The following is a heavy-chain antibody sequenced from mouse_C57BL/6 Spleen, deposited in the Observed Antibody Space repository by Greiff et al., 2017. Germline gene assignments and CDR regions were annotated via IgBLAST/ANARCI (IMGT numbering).Heavy chain of an antibody. D-gene: IGHD2-4*01. V-gene: IGHV1-15*01. Sequence: VQLQQSGAELVRPGASVTLSCKASGYTFTDYEMHWVKQTPVHGLEWIGAIDPETGGTAYNQKFKGKAILTADKSSSTAYMELRSLTSEDSAVYYCTRAMITPYFDNWGQGTTLTVSS. CDR2: IDPETGGT. CDR1: GYTFTDYE. J-gene: IGHJ2*01. CDR3: TRAMITPYFDN.